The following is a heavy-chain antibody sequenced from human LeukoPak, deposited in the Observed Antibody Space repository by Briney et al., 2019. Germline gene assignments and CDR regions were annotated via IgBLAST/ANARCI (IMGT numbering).Heavy chain of an antibody. Sequence: AASVTVSCMPSSYTFTSHGISWVRQAPGQGLEWMGWTSVYNGNTIYPQKFQGRVAMTTDTSTSTAYMDLRSLRSDDTAVCHCARGLTLGDSTGYYYPDYWGQGTLVTVSS. V-gene: IGHV1-18*01. CDR3: ARGLTLGDSTGYYYPDY. CDR2: TSVYNGNT. CDR1: SYTFTSHG. D-gene: IGHD3-22*01. J-gene: IGHJ4*02.